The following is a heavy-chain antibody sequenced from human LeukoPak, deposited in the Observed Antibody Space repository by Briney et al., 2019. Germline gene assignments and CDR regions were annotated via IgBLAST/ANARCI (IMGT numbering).Heavy chain of an antibody. Sequence: SETLSLTCTVSGGSISSYYWSWIRQPPGKGLEWIGYIYYSGSTKYKPSLKSRVTISVDTSKNQFSLKRSSVTAADTAVYYCARGRFLDAFDIWGQGTMVTVSS. CDR3: ARGRFLDAFDI. D-gene: IGHD3-3*01. CDR2: IYYSGST. CDR1: GGSISSYY. J-gene: IGHJ3*02. V-gene: IGHV4-59*01.